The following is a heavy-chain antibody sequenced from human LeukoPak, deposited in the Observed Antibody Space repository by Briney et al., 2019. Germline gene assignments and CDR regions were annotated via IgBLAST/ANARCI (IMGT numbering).Heavy chain of an antibody. V-gene: IGHV1-2*02. J-gene: IGHJ4*02. CDR1: GYTFTDYY. CDR2: INPNSGGT. CDR3: ASENADY. Sequence: ASVKVSCKASGYTFTDYYMHWVRQAPGQGLEWMGWINPNSGGTNYAQKFQGRVTMTRNTSISTAYMELSSLRSEDTAVYYCASENADYWGQGTLVTVSS.